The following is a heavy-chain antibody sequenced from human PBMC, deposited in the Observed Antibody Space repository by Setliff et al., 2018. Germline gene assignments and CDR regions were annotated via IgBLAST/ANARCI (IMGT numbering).Heavy chain of an antibody. CDR3: ARTFYYDDSGSNRLLYYFDY. J-gene: IGHJ4*02. CDR2: IYWDDDK. Sequence: SGPTLVNPTQTLTLTCTFSGFSLNNSGVSVGWIRQPPGKALEWLALIYWDDDKRYSPSLKSRVTITKDTSKNQVVLTMTGMDPVDAATYCCARTFYYDDSGSNRLLYYFDYWGQGALVTVSS. CDR1: GFSLNNSGVS. V-gene: IGHV2-5*02. D-gene: IGHD3-22*01.